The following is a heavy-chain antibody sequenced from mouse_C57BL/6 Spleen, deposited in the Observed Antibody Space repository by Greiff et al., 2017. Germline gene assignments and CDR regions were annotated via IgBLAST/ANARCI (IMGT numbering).Heavy chain of an antibody. V-gene: IGHV1-53*01. Sequence: QVQLQQPGTELVKPGASVKLSCKASGYTFTSYWMHWVKQRPGQGLEWIGNINPSNGGTNYNEKFKSKATLTVDKSSSAAYMKLSSLTSEDSSVYYCARGYYDYDEFAYWGQGTLVTVSA. CDR1: GYTFTSYW. CDR2: INPSNGGT. D-gene: IGHD2-4*01. J-gene: IGHJ3*01. CDR3: ARGYYDYDEFAY.